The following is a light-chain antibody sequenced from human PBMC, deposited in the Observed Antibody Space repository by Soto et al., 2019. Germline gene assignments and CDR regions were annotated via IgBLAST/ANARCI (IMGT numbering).Light chain of an antibody. CDR3: QQYNDWPFT. J-gene: IGKJ3*01. Sequence: IVMTQSPATLSLSPGEGATLSCRASQSVDGNLVWYQQKPGQAPRLLISGASTRATGVPARFSGSGSATDYTLTISSLQSEDFVVYYCQQYNDWPFTFGPGTKVDIK. V-gene: IGKV3-15*01. CDR2: GAS. CDR1: QSVDGN.